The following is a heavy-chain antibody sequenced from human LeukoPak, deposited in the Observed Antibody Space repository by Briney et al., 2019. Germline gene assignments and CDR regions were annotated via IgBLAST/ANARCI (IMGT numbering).Heavy chain of an antibody. D-gene: IGHD2-15*01. Sequence: GGSLRLSCAASGFTFSSYSMNWVRQAPGKGLEWVSSTSSSSSYIYYADSVKGRFTISRDNAKNSLYLQMNSLRAEDTAVYYCAIATRWSHYFDYWGQGTLVTVSS. CDR3: AIATRWSHYFDY. J-gene: IGHJ4*02. V-gene: IGHV3-21*01. CDR2: TSSSSSYI. CDR1: GFTFSSYS.